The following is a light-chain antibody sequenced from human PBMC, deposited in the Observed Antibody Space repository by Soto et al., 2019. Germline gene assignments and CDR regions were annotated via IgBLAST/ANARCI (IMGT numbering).Light chain of an antibody. CDR3: QQRSSWPPWT. CDR2: DAS. V-gene: IGKV3-11*01. Sequence: QSLATLSVSKGERATLSCRASERIYSAYLAWYQQKPGQAPRLLIYDASNRATGIPARFSGSGSGTDFTLTISNLEPEDFAVYYCQQRSSWPPWTFGPRSIVDVK. CDR1: ERIYSAY. J-gene: IGKJ1*01.